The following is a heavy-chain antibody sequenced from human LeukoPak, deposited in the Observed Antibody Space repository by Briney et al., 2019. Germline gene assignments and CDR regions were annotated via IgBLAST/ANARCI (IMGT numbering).Heavy chain of an antibody. D-gene: IGHD6-13*01. J-gene: IGHJ3*02. CDR1: GYTFSSYG. CDR2: IRYDGSNK. Sequence: GGSLRLSCAASGYTFSSYGMHWVRQAPGKGLEWVAFIRYDGSNKYYADSVKGRFTISRDNSKNTLYLQMNSLRAEDTAVYYCAKDHHSSSWYLGAFDIWGQGTMVTVSS. CDR3: AKDHHSSSWYLGAFDI. V-gene: IGHV3-30*02.